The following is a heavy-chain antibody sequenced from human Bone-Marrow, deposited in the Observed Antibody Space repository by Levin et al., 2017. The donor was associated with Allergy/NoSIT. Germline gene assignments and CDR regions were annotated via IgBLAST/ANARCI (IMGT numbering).Heavy chain of an antibody. CDR3: ARGLYDSDFYPPGY. J-gene: IGHJ4*02. V-gene: IGHV4-59*01. CDR2: IYYRGST. D-gene: IGHD3-22*01. CDR1: GGSISCCY. Sequence: SQTLSLTCSVSGGSISCCYWTWIRQPPGKGLEWIGYIYYRGSTNYNPSLKSRVTISVDTSKNQLSLTLNSVTAAATAVYYCARGLYDSDFYPPGYWGQGTLVTVSS.